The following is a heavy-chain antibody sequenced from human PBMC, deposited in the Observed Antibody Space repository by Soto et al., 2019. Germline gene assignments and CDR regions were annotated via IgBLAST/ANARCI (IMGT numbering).Heavy chain of an antibody. D-gene: IGHD6-19*01. J-gene: IGHJ6*02. Sequence: QVQLVQSGAEVKKPGASVKVSCKASGYTFTGYYIHWVRQAPGQGLEWMGWINPNSGGTNYAQKFQGGVTMTRDTAINTAYMEMSRLKSDDTAVDYWVRGSVAGNYYYYGMDGWGQGTTVTVSS. V-gene: IGHV1-2*02. CDR1: GYTFTGYY. CDR2: INPNSGGT. CDR3: VRGSVAGNYYYYGMDG.